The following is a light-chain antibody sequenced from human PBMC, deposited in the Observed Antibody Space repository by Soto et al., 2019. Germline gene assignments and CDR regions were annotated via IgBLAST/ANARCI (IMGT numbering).Light chain of an antibody. V-gene: IGKV1-39*01. CDR2: AAS. CDR3: QQSYSTPRT. Sequence: DIQMTQAPSSLSASVVDRVTITCLASQSISSYLNWYQQKPGKAPKLLIYAASSLQSGVPSRFSGSGSGTDFTLTISRLQPEDFATYYCQQSYSTPRTFGQGTKVEI. CDR1: QSISSY. J-gene: IGKJ1*01.